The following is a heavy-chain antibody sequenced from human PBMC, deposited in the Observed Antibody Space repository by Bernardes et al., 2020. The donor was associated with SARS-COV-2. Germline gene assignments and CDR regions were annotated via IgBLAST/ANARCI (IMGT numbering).Heavy chain of an antibody. Sequence: GGSLRLSCTGSGLISGKYAMTWVRQAPGKGLEWVSSLSGIGGSKYYADSVKGRFTISRDNSKNTVYLQMDSLRPEDTAVYYCAKVPEGDFWSSSFSQYHYGMDVWGQGTTVTVSS. CDR2: LSGIGGSK. CDR1: GLISGKYA. D-gene: IGHD3-3*01. V-gene: IGHV3-23*01. J-gene: IGHJ6*02. CDR3: AKVPEGDFWSSSFSQYHYGMDV.